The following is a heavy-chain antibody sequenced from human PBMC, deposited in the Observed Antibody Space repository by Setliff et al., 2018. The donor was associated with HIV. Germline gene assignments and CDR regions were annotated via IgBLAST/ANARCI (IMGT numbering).Heavy chain of an antibody. CDR1: SHSINSGCY. V-gene: IGHV4-38-2*01. D-gene: IGHD1-26*01. J-gene: IGHJ6*02. CDR2: VNHSGST. Sequence: KTSETLSLTCGVSSHSINSGCYWGWIRQPPGKGLEWIGEVNHSGSTGYNPSLKSRVTLSLDKSNNQFSLRLSSVTAADTAVYYCARGYSGYVGFTSMDVWGQGTTVTV. CDR3: ARGYSGYVGFTSMDV.